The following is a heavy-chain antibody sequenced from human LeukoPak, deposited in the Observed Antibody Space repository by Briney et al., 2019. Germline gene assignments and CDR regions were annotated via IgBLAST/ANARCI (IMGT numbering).Heavy chain of an antibody. V-gene: IGHV1-46*01. D-gene: IGHD4-23*01. Sequence: ASVKVSCKTSGYTFTNYYIHWVRQAPGQGLEWMGIINPFGGSTSYAQKFQGRVTMTRDMSTSTVYMELSSLRSEDTAVYYCARSRAPGGPSLYLYYYYMDVWGKGTTVTVSS. CDR3: ARSRAPGGPSLYLYYYYMDV. CDR2: INPFGGST. CDR1: GYTFTNYY. J-gene: IGHJ6*03.